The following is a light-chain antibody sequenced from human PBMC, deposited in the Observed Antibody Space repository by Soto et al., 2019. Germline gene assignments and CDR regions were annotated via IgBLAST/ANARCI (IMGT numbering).Light chain of an antibody. CDR2: KAS. CDR1: QSISSW. Sequence: DIQMTQSPSTLSASVGDRVTITCRASQSISSWLAWYQQKPGKAPKLLIYKASSLESGVPSRFSGSGSGTECTLTICSLQPDDFATYYCQRYNSYAWTCGQGTKVEV. V-gene: IGKV1-5*03. CDR3: QRYNSYAWT. J-gene: IGKJ1*01.